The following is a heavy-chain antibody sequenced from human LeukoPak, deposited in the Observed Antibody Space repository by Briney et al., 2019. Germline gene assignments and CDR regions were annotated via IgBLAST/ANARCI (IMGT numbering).Heavy chain of an antibody. D-gene: IGHD3-10*01. J-gene: IGHJ3*01. CDR2: IYSGGTT. CDR1: GFTVRSNY. Sequence: GGSLRLSCAASGFTVRSNYMNWVRQAPGEGLEWVSVIYSGGTTYYADSVKGRFTTSRDNSKNTVYLQMNSLRADDTAVYYCARVSAMIRGMHDTFDVWGQGTVVTVSS. CDR3: ARVSAMIRGMHDTFDV. V-gene: IGHV3-53*01.